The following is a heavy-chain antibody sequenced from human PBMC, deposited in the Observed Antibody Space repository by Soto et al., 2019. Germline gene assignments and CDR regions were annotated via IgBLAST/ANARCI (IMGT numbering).Heavy chain of an antibody. D-gene: IGHD4-17*01. Sequence: QVQLQESGPGLVKPSQTLSLTCTVSGGSISSGDYYWSWIRQHPGKGLEWIGYIYNSGSTYYNPSLKSRVTISVHTSKNQFSLKLSSVTAADTAVYYCARGPYGDYVDFDYWGQGTLVTVSS. V-gene: IGHV4-31*03. CDR2: IYNSGST. CDR3: ARGPYGDYVDFDY. J-gene: IGHJ4*02. CDR1: GGSISSGDYY.